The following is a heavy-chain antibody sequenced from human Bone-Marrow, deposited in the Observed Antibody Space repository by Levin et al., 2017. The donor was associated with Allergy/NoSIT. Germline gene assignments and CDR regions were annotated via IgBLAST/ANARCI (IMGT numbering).Heavy chain of an antibody. Sequence: GESLKISCAASGFTVSRNYMSWVRQAPGKGLEGVSIIYSGGDTYYSDSVKGRFTISRDSSKNTLYLQMNSLRAEDTAVYYCATSPTAGYWGQGTLVTVSS. V-gene: IGHV3-53*01. CDR1: GFTVSRNY. J-gene: IGHJ4*02. CDR2: IYSGGDT. CDR3: ATSPTAGY.